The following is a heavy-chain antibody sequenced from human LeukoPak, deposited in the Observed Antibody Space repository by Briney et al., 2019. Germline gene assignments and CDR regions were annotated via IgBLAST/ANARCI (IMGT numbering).Heavy chain of an antibody. V-gene: IGHV3-30-3*01. CDR1: GFTFSSYA. CDR3: ARENTIFGVADDAFDI. Sequence: PGGSLRLSCAASGFTFSSYAMHWVRQAPGKGLEWVAVIPYDGSNKYYADSVKGRFTISRDNSKNTLYLQMNSLRAEDTAVYYCARENTIFGVADDAFDIWGRGTMVTVSS. D-gene: IGHD3-3*01. J-gene: IGHJ3*02. CDR2: IPYDGSNK.